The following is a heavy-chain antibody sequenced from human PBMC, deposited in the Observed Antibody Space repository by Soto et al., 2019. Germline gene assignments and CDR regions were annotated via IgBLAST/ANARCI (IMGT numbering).Heavy chain of an antibody. CDR3: ARERGGAIIVGVTGTFDV. CDR1: GGTFSSYA. V-gene: IGHV1-69*01. D-gene: IGHD3-22*01. J-gene: IGHJ3*01. CDR2: IIPILVKA. Sequence: QVQLVQSGAEVNKPGSSVKVSCKASGGTFSSYAISWVRQAPGQGLEWMGVIIPILVKANYAAKFQGRLTITADESTSTAYMELRSLSSEDTAVYYCARERGGAIIVGVTGTFDVWGKGTLVPVSS.